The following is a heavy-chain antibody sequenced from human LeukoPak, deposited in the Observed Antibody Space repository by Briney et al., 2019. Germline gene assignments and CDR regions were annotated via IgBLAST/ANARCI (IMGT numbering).Heavy chain of an antibody. D-gene: IGHD6-19*01. V-gene: IGHV3-73*01. J-gene: IGHJ4*02. CDR3: ARGPYSSGSSADY. CDR1: GFTFSGSA. CDR2: IRSKANSYAT. Sequence: GGSLRLSCAASGFTFSGSAMHWVRQASGKGLEWVGRIRSKANSYATAYAASVKGRFTISRDDSKNTAYLQMNSLRAEDTAVYYCARGPYSSGSSADYWGQGTLVTVSS.